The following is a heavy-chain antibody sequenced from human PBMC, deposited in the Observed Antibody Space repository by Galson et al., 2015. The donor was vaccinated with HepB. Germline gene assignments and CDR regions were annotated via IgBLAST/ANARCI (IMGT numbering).Heavy chain of an antibody. Sequence: SLSLSCAASGLTLSRYTMSWVRQSQGRGLQWVSYIRTNGATTYYTDSVKGRFTVARDNARNTVPLQMSSLTADDSAVYFCATTRVGNGADWTFEFWGQGTLVTVAS. V-gene: IGHV3-11*01. CDR3: ATTRVGNGADWTFEF. D-gene: IGHD1-26*01. J-gene: IGHJ3*01. CDR1: GLTLSRYT. CDR2: IRTNGATT.